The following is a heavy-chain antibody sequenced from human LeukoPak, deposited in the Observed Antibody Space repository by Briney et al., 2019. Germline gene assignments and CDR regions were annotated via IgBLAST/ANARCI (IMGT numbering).Heavy chain of an antibody. J-gene: IGHJ3*02. CDR3: ARGFKPTELSDAFDI. V-gene: IGHV4-39*06. CDR2: IYHGGST. D-gene: IGHD1-26*01. CDR1: GGSISSSGYY. Sequence: SEILSLTCTVSGGSISSSGYYWGWIRQPPGKGLEWIGYIYHGGSTYYNPSLKSRVPISVDRSKNQFALKLSSVTAADTAVYYCARGFKPTELSDAFDIWGQGTMVTVSS.